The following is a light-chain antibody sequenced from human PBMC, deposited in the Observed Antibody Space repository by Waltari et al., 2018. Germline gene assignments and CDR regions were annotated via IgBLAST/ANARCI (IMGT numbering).Light chain of an antibody. CDR3: QQYNTAPWT. CDR2: KAS. V-gene: IGKV1-5*03. Sequence: DIQMTQSPSSLSASVGDRVTITCQVSQDISSWVAWYQQKPGKAPNLLIYKASILNSGVPSRFSGSGSGTDFILTISNLQPEDIATYFCQQYNTAPWTFGQGTKVEIK. J-gene: IGKJ1*01. CDR1: QDISSW.